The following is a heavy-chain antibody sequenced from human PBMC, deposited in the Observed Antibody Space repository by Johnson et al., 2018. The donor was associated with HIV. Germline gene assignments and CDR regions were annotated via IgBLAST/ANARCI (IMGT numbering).Heavy chain of an antibody. J-gene: IGHJ3*02. D-gene: IGHD6-6*01. CDR3: TTRFIAARAFDI. CDR1: GFTFSNAW. V-gene: IGHV3-15*01. CDR2: LKSKTDGGTP. Sequence: VQLVESGGGLVQPGGSLRLSCAASGFTFSNAWMSWVSQAPGKGLEWVGRLKSKTDGGTPDYAAPVKGRFTISRDDAKNTLYLQMNSLKTEDTAVYYCTTRFIAARAFDIWGQGTMVTVSS.